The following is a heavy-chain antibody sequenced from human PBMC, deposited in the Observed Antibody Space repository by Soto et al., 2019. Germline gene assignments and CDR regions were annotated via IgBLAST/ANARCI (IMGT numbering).Heavy chain of an antibody. J-gene: IGHJ4*02. D-gene: IGHD2-8*01. CDR2: ISYSGST. V-gene: IGHV4-39*01. CDR1: GGSISSSSYY. Sequence: QLQLQESGPGLVKPSETLSLTCTVSGGSISSSSYYWGWIRQPPGKGLEWIASISYSGSTYYSLSLKSRVTIYVDTSKNQFSLKLTSVTAADTAVYYCARLAKGGTTYGYLDYWGQGTLVTVSS. CDR3: ARLAKGGTTYGYLDY.